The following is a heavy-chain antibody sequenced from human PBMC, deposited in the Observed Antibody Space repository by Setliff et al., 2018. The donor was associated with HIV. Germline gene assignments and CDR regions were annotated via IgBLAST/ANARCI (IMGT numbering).Heavy chain of an antibody. V-gene: IGHV3-23*03. Sequence: PGGSLRLSCAASGFTFSNYAMTWVRQAPGKGLEWVSVIYSGGSSTYYGDSAKGRFTIYRDNSKNTLYLQMNSLRAEDTAVYYCARDRVESLWSGELNYMDVWGKGTTVTVSS. J-gene: IGHJ6*04. CDR1: GFTFSNYA. CDR2: IYSGGSST. D-gene: IGHD3-10*01. CDR3: ARDRVESLWSGELNYMDV.